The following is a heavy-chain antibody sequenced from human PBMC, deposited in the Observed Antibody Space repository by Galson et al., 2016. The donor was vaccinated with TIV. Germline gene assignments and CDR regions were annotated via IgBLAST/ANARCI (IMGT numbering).Heavy chain of an antibody. CDR3: ARDYVLGMAGYYHYGMDV. D-gene: IGHD3-16*01. CDR1: GYTFNTYG. CDR2: ISGYNGNT. V-gene: IGHV1-18*01. J-gene: IGHJ6*02. Sequence: SVKVSCKASGYTFNTYGLSWVRQAPGQGLEWMGWISGYNGNTKYAQKLQGRVTMTTDTSTGTAYMELRSLRSDDTAMYYCARDYVLGMAGYYHYGMDVWGHGTTVTVSS.